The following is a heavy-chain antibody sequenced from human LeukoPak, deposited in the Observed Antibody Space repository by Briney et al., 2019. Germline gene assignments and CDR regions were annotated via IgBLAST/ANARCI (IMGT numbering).Heavy chain of an antibody. CDR3: SRDRSGSYY. CDR1: GFTFSGYA. CDR2: ISDSDETT. Sequence: GGSLRLSCAASGFTFSGYALTWVRQAPGKGLEWVSTISDSDETTFYAESVKGRFTISRDNSKNTLYLQMNSLRAEDTATYHCSRDRSGSYYWGQGILVAVSS. V-gene: IGHV3-23*01. J-gene: IGHJ4*02. D-gene: IGHD1-26*01.